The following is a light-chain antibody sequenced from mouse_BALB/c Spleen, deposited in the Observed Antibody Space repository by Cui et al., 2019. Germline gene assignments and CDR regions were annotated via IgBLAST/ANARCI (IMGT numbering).Light chain of an antibody. CDR2: KAS. J-gene: IGKJ1*01. CDR1: QNINVW. V-gene: IGKV10-94*01. Sequence: DIQINQSPSSLSASLGDTITITCHASQNINVWLSWYQQKPGNIPKLLIYKASNLHTGVPSRFSGSGSGTGFTFTISSLQPEDIATYYCQQGQSYPRTFGGGTKLEIK. CDR3: QQGQSYPRT.